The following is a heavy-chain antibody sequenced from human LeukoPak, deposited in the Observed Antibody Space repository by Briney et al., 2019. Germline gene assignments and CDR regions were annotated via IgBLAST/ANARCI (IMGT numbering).Heavy chain of an antibody. CDR3: ARGAYYYGSGSYYIRGMDY. J-gene: IGHJ4*02. D-gene: IGHD3-10*01. V-gene: IGHV4-34*01. CDR1: GGSFSGYY. Sequence: PSETLSLTCAVYGGSFSGYYWSWIRQPPGKGLEWIGEINHSGSTNYNPSLKSRVTISVDTSKNQFSLKLSSVTAADTAVYYCARGAYYYGSGSYYIRGMDYWGQGTLVTVSS. CDR2: INHSGST.